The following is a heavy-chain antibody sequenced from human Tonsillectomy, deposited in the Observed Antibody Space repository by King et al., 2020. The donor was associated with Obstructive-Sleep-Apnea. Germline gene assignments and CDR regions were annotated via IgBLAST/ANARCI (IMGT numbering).Heavy chain of an antibody. CDR2: IIPIFGTA. CDR3: ARDDSEMATSPDAFDI. CDR1: GGTFSSYA. Sequence: QRVQSGAEVKKPGSSVKVSCKASGGTFSSYAISWVRQAPGQGLEWMGGIIPIFGTANYAQKFQGRVTITADESTSTAYMELSSLRSEDTAVYYCARDDSEMATSPDAFDIWGQGTMVTVSS. V-gene: IGHV1-69*01. D-gene: IGHD5-24*01. J-gene: IGHJ3*02.